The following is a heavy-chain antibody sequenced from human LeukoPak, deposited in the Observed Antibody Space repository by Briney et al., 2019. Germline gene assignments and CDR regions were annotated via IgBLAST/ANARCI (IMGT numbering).Heavy chain of an antibody. D-gene: IGHD6-19*01. J-gene: IGHJ4*02. CDR2: IFYSGST. V-gene: IGHV4-39*01. Sequence: SETLSLTCTVSGGSISSSGYYWGWIRQPPGKGLEYIGSIFYSGSTYYNPSLKSRVTISVDTSRNQFSLQLSSVTAADTAVYYCARPGSTSGWYYFDFWGQGTLVTVSS. CDR1: GGSISSSGYY. CDR3: ARPGSTSGWYYFDF.